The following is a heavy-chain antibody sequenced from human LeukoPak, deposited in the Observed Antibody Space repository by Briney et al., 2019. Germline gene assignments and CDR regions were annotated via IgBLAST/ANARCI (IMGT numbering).Heavy chain of an antibody. CDR2: IYYNGCT. CDR1: GGFIRRYY. CDR3: ARAQYDRRGYYTRNFDY. D-gene: IGHD3-22*01. Sequence: SETLSLTRSFSGGFIRRYYWSWIRQPPGKGLECVGDIYYNGCTNYNPSLLSRGTISVDKSQKQYPLEPSYANAADTALYYCARAQYDRRGYYTRNFDYWGQGTLVTVSS. J-gene: IGHJ4*02. V-gene: IGHV4-59*01.